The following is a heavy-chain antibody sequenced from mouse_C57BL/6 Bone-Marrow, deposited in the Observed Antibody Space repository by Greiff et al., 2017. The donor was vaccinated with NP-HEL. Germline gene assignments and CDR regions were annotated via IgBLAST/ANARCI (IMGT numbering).Heavy chain of an antibody. CDR2: INPSSGYT. Sequence: QVQLQQSGAELAKPGASVKLSCKASGYTFTSYWMHWVKQRPGQGLEWIGYINPSSGYTKYNQKFKDKATLTADKSSSTAYMQLSSLTYEDSAVYYCARWRLRRWYAMDYWGQGTSVTVSS. V-gene: IGHV1-7*01. D-gene: IGHD2-4*01. CDR3: ARWRLRRWYAMDY. CDR1: GYTFTSYW. J-gene: IGHJ4*01.